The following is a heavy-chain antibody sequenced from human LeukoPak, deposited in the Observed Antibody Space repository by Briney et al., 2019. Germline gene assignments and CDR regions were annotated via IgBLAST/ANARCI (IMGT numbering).Heavy chain of an antibody. CDR1: GFTFSNYA. Sequence: GGSLRLSCAASGFTFSNYAIHWVRQAPGKGLDWVAVVSFDGSKKYYADSVKGRFTISRDNSKNTLYLQMNTLRPDDTAVYYCTRAKRGPFDYWGQGTLVTVSS. CDR3: TRAKRGPFDY. J-gene: IGHJ4*01. CDR2: VSFDGSKK. V-gene: IGHV3-30-3*01.